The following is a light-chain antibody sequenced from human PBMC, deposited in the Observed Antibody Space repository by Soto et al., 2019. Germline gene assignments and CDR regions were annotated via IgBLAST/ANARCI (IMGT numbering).Light chain of an antibody. CDR1: SSDVGGYDY. J-gene: IGLJ1*01. Sequence: QSALTQPASLSGSAGQAGTISCTGTSSDVGGYDYVSWYQQHPGKAPKLMIYEVSNRPSGVSNRFSGSKSGNTASLTISGLQAEDEADYYCSSYTSSTSYVFGTGTKVTVL. CDR2: EVS. V-gene: IGLV2-14*01. CDR3: SSYTSSTSYV.